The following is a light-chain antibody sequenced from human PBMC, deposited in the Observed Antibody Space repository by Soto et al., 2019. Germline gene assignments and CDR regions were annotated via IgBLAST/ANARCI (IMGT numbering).Light chain of an antibody. V-gene: IGKV1-12*02. CDR3: QPAASFPFT. CDR1: QPIKTW. Sequence: DIQLTQSPASVSAAVGDRINISCRASQPIKTWLAWYQQKPGKGPKLLIYTASTLETGVPSRFSGSGSVTDFTLTISSLQPEDAAIYSCQPAASFPFTFGPGARV. CDR2: TAS. J-gene: IGKJ3*01.